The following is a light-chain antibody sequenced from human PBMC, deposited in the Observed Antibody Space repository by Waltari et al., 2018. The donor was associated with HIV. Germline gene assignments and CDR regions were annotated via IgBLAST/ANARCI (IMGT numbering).Light chain of an antibody. Sequence: QSVLTQPPSVSAAPGQKVPISCSGSSSNIGNNYVSWYQQLPGTAPKLLIYDNNKRPSGIPDRFSGSKSGTSATLGITGLKTGDEADYYCGTWDSSLSAGGVFGGGTKLTVL. CDR1: SSNIGNNY. V-gene: IGLV1-51*01. J-gene: IGLJ2*01. CDR3: GTWDSSLSAGGV. CDR2: DNN.